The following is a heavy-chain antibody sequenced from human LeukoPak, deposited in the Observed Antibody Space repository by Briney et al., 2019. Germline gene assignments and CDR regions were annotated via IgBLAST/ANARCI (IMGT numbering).Heavy chain of an antibody. CDR3: ARVATTGDFWSGYLNWFDP. CDR1: GGSFSGYY. CDR2: INHSGST. V-gene: IGHV4-34*01. Sequence: NSSETLSLTCAVYGGSFSGYYWSWIRQPPGKGLEWIGEINHSGSTNYNPSLKSRVTISVDTSKNQFSLKLSSATAADTAVYYCARVATTGDFWSGYLNWFDPWGQGTLVTVSS. D-gene: IGHD3-3*01. J-gene: IGHJ5*02.